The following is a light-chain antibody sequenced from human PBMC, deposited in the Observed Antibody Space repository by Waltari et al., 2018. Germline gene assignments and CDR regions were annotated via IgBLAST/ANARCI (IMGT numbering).Light chain of an antibody. J-gene: IGLJ3*02. V-gene: IGLV4-69*01. CDR1: SGHSDYA. CDR3: QTWGFGIEV. Sequence: QLVLTQPPSASASLGASVKLTCTLSSGHSDYAIAWHQQQPRKGPRYLMRVNSDGSHKKGDGIPDRFSGSSSGAERFLTSSRLQSEDEADYFCQTWGFGIEVFGGGTKLTVL. CDR2: VNSDGSH.